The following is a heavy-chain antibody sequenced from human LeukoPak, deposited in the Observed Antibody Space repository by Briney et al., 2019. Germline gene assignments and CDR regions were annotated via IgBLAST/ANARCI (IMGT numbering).Heavy chain of an antibody. CDR1: GGSISSSSYY. CDR3: AADLGPLIVSGFFDY. D-gene: IGHD2-21*01. V-gene: IGHV4-39*07. CDR2: IYYSGST. J-gene: IGHJ4*02. Sequence: PSETLSLTCTVSGGSISSSSYYWGWIRQPPGKGLEWIGSIYYSGSTYYNPSLKSRVTISVDTSKNQFSLKLSSVTAADTAVYYCAADLGPLIVSGFFDYWGQGTLVTVSS.